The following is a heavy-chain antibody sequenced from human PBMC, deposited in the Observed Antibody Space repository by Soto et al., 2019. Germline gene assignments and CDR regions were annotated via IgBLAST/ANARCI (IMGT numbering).Heavy chain of an antibody. J-gene: IGHJ6*03. V-gene: IGHV4-59*08. CDR3: ARLEINYYYYYYMDV. Sequence: LSLTCTVSGGSISSYYWSWIRQPPGKGLEWIGYIYYSGSTNYNPSLKSRVTISVDTSKNQFSLKLSAVTAADTAVYYCARLEINYYYYYYMDVWGKATTVTVSS. CDR1: GGSISSYY. CDR2: IYYSGST.